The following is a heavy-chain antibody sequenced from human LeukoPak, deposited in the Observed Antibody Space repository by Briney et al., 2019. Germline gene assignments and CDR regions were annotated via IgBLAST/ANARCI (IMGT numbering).Heavy chain of an antibody. CDR3: ARARWTSTVTTYYLDY. Sequence: ASVKVSCKASGYIFSDYAIQWVRQAPGQGLEWMGWINAGNGKTKYSQKFQGRVTITRDTSASTAYTELSGLRSEDTAVYYCARARWTSTVTTYYLDYWGQGTLVTVSS. CDR1: GYIFSDYA. CDR2: INAGNGKT. D-gene: IGHD4-17*01. J-gene: IGHJ4*02. V-gene: IGHV1-3*01.